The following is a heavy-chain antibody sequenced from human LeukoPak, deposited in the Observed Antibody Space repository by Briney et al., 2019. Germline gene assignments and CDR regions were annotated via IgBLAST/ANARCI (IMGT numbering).Heavy chain of an antibody. V-gene: IGHV4-4*07. CDR3: ARHSGTTGEVKFDP. CDR2: IYVSGST. CDR1: GASISSYY. J-gene: IGHJ5*02. Sequence: SETLSLTCTVSGASISSYYWSWLRQPAGKGLEWLGRIYVSGSTTYNPSLESRVTMSLDTSKNQIFLKVSSVTAADTAVYYCARHSGTTGEVKFDPWGQGTLVTVSS. D-gene: IGHD1-7*01.